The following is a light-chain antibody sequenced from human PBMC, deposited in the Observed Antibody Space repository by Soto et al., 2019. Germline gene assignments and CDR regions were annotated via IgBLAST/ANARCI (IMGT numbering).Light chain of an antibody. Sequence: DIVMTQSPDSMAVSLGGRATINCKSSQSVLSTSNSKNSLAWYQQKPGQPPKLLIYWASTRESGVPDRFSGSGSGTDFTLTISGLQAEDVAIYYCQQYYSTPRTFGQGTKVEIK. V-gene: IGKV4-1*01. CDR1: QSVLSTSNSKNS. CDR3: QQYYSTPRT. J-gene: IGKJ1*01. CDR2: WAS.